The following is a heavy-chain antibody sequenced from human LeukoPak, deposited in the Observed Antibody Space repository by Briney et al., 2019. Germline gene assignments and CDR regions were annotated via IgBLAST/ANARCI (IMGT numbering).Heavy chain of an antibody. CDR2: ISAYNGNT. D-gene: IGHD3-9*01. Sequence: ASVKVSCKASGYTFTSYGISWVRQAPGQGLEWMGWISAYNGNTNYAQKLQGRVTMTTDTSTSTAYMELRSLRSDDTAVYYCARIRRHNYDWYADDSWGQGALVTVSS. CDR3: ARIRRHNYDWYADDS. CDR1: GYTFTSYG. V-gene: IGHV1-18*01. J-gene: IGHJ4*02.